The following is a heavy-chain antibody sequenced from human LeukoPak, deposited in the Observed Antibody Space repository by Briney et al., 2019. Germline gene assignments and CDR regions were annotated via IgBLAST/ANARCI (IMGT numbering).Heavy chain of an antibody. CDR1: GGSISSYY. J-gene: IGHJ4*02. D-gene: IGHD6-19*01. V-gene: IGHV4-59*01. CDR2: IYYSGST. CDR3: AGLAVAGTGEDY. Sequence: SETLSLTCTVSGGSISSYYWSWIRQPPGKGLEWIGYIYYSGSTNYNPSLKSRVTISVDTSKNQFSLKLSSVTAADTAVYYCAGLAVAGTGEDYWGQGTLVTVSS.